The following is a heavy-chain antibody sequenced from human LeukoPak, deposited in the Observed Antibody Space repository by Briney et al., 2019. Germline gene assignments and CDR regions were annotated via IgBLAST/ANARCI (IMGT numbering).Heavy chain of an antibody. J-gene: IGHJ6*02. CDR3: AREEMTTVSASYYFFALDV. CDR2: MYSGGSK. CDR1: GFTVSSNY. D-gene: IGHD4-11*01. V-gene: IGHV3-66*02. Sequence: GGSLRLSCEASGFTVSSNYMTWVRQAPGKGLEWLSVMYSGGSKYHADSVKGRFTISRDNSKNTLYLQMNSLRPDDTAVYYCAREEMTTVSASYYFFALDVWGQGATVTVSS.